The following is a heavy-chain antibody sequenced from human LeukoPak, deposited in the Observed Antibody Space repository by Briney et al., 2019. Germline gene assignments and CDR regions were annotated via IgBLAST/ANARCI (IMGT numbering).Heavy chain of an antibody. CDR3: ARDLMATDIVVVPAATAPDYYYYMDV. CDR1: GYTFTRYY. D-gene: IGHD2-2*01. CDR2: INPKSGCT. Sequence: ASVKVSCKASGYTFTRYYMHWVRQAPGQGLEWMGWINPKSGCTNYAQKFQGRVTMTRDTSISTAYMELSRLRSDDTAVYYCARDLMATDIVVVPAATAPDYYYYMDVWGKGTTVTVSS. V-gene: IGHV1-2*02. J-gene: IGHJ6*03.